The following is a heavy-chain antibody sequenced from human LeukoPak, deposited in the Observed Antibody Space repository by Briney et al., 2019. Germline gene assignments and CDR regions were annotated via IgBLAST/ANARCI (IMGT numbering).Heavy chain of an antibody. CDR1: GFTVSSNS. J-gene: IGHJ3*02. V-gene: IGHV4-34*01. CDR3: ARGKGLQTRNGGLDAFDI. CDR2: INQSGST. D-gene: IGHD7-27*01. Sequence: GSLRLSCTVSGFTVSSNSMSWIRQPPGKGLEWIGEINQSGSTNYNPSLKSRVTISVDTSKNQLSLRLTSVTAADTAVYYCARGKGLQTRNGGLDAFDIWGQGTMVTVSS.